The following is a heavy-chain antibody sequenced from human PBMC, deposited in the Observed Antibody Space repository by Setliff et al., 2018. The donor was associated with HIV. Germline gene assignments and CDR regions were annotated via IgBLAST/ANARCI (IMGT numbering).Heavy chain of an antibody. CDR3: AGLRFGFQFDY. CDR1: GASVSSNSLH. V-gene: IGHV4-39*01. J-gene: IGHJ4*02. D-gene: IGHD3-16*01. CDR2: IYYVGST. Sequence: SETLSLTCNVSGASVSSNSLHWGWIRQTPGKGLEWIANIYYVGSTSHNPSLQSRVTISVDMSKNQFSLKLSSVTAADTAVYYCAGLRFGFQFDYWGQGALVTVSS.